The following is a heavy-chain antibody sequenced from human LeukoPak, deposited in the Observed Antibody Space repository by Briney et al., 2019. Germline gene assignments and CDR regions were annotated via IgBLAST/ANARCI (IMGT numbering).Heavy chain of an antibody. CDR1: GYSFTTYW. CDR2: IYPGDSDI. J-gene: IGHJ5*02. Sequence: GESLKISCKGSGYSFTTYWIAWVRQMPGKGLEWMEIIYPGDSDIRYNASFQGQVTISADKSINTAYLQWSSLKASDTAIYYCARVWKQGTTKLANRWFDPWGQGTLVTVSS. CDR3: ARVWKQGTTKLANRWFDP. D-gene: IGHD6-13*01. V-gene: IGHV5-51*01.